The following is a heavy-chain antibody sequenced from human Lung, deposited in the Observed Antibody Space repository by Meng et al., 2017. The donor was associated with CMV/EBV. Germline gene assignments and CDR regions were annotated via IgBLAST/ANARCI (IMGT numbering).Heavy chain of an antibody. J-gene: IGHJ6*02. CDR1: GFTFSDYY. Sequence: SCAASGFTFSDYYMSWIRQARGKGLEWVSYISSSGSTIYYEDSVKGRFTISRDNAKNSLYLQMNSLRAEDTAVYYCARDKAYDFWSGHYYYGMDVXGQGTTVTVSS. V-gene: IGHV3-11*01. CDR3: ARDKAYDFWSGHYYYGMDV. D-gene: IGHD3-3*01. CDR2: ISSSGSTI.